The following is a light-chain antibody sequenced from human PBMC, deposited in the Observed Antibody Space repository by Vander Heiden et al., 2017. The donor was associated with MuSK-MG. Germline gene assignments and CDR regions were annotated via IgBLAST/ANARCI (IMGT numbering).Light chain of an antibody. CDR1: QSVSSN. J-gene: IGKJ5*01. Sequence: EIVMTQSPATLSVSPGERATLSCRASQSVSSNLAWYQQKPGQAPRRLIYGASTRATGIPARFSGSGYGKEFTLTISSLQSEELAVYYCQQYNNAPQEGPITFGQGTRLEIK. V-gene: IGKV3-15*01. CDR2: GAS. CDR3: QQYNNAPQEGPIT.